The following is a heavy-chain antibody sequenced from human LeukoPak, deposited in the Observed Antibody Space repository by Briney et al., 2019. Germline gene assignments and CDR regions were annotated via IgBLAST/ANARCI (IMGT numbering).Heavy chain of an antibody. CDR3: AREMFDSSGAYMDV. J-gene: IGHJ6*03. D-gene: IGHD3-22*01. CDR2: ISSSRSYI. CDR1: GFTFTSYN. Sequence: GGSLRLSCEASGFTFTSYNMNRVRQAPGKGLEWVSSISSSRSYIYYADSMKGRITISRDNAKNSLYLQMNSLRAEDTAVYYCAREMFDSSGAYMDVWGKGTTVTVSS. V-gene: IGHV3-21*01.